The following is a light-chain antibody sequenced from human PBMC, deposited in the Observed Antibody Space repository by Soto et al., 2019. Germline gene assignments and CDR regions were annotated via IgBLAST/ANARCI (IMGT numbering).Light chain of an antibody. CDR3: QQAHSFPYT. CDR2: AAS. V-gene: IGKV1D-12*01. Sequence: DIQMTQSPSSVSASVGDRVTITCRARQSSSMWLAWYQQKPGKAPKLLIYAASSLQSGVPSRFSGSGSGTDFTLTITSLQPEDFATYYCQQAHSFPYTFGQGTKLRIK. J-gene: IGKJ2*01. CDR1: QSSSMW.